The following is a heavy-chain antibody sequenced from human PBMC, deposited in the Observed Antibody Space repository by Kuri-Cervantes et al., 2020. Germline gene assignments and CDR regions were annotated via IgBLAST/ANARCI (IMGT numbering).Heavy chain of an antibody. J-gene: IGHJ4*02. CDR1: GFTFSSYA. Sequence: LSLTCAASGFTFSSYAMHWVRQAPGKGLEWVAVISYDGSNKYYADSVKGRFTISRDNSKNTLYLQMNSLRAEDTAVYYCAKDYYGSGSALDYWGQGTLVTVSS. V-gene: IGHV3-30-3*01. D-gene: IGHD3-10*01. CDR3: AKDYYGSGSALDY. CDR2: ISYDGSNK.